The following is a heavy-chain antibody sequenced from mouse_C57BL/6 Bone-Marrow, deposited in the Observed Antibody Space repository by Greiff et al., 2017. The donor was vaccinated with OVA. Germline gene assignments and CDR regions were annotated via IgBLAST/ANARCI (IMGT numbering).Heavy chain of an antibody. CDR2: IRNKPNGSTT. CDR3: ARYKGRVAVDYFDY. J-gene: IGHJ2*01. D-gene: IGHD1-1*01. V-gene: IGHV7-3*01. Sequence: EVMLVESGGGLVQPGDSLSLSCAASGFTFTNYYMSWVPQPPGKALEWLAFIRNKPNGSTTEYSASVKGRFTISRDNSQSILYLQMNALRAEDSATYYCARYKGRVAVDYFDYWGQGTALTVSS. CDR1: GFTFTNYY.